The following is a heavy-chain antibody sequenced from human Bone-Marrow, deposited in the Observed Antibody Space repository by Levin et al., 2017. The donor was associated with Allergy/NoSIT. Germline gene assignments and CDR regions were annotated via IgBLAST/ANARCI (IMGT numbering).Heavy chain of an antibody. CDR2: ISFDGSNT. J-gene: IGHJ4*02. CDR1: GFAFSTYS. Sequence: LSLTCAASGFAFSTYSMHWVRQAPGRGLEWVAVISFDGSNTDYGDSVKGRFSVSRDNSKKTLYLQMNSLTPEDTAVYYCAREGDVVLAFDQWGQGTLVTVSS. V-gene: IGHV3-30*03. CDR3: AREGDVVLAFDQ. D-gene: IGHD2-2*01.